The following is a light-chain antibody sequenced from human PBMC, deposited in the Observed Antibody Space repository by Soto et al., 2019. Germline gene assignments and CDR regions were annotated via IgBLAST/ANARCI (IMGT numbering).Light chain of an antibody. CDR2: DVS. CDR1: SSDIGGYNY. V-gene: IGLV2-11*01. J-gene: IGLJ1*01. CDR3: CSYAGTTHV. Sequence: QSALTQPPSVSGSPGQSVTISCTGTSSDIGGYNYVSWYQQLPGKAPKVMIYDVSKRPSGVPDCFSGSNSGNTASLTISGLQAEDEADYYCCSYAGTTHVFGTGTKLTVL.